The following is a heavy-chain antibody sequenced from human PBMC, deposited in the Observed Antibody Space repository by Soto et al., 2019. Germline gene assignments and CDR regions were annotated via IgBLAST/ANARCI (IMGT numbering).Heavy chain of an antibody. CDR1: VYSFITSW. Sequence: GEALKVSGEGSVYSFITSWTGWVRQMPGKGLEWMGSIYGGNSDTRYSPSFQGQVTISADKSISTAFLQWNSLKASDIAIYYCARLLETYIRPWYYWGHGTLVTVSS. CDR2: IYGGNSDT. V-gene: IGHV5-51*01. J-gene: IGHJ4*01. CDR3: ARLLETYIRPWYY. D-gene: IGHD6-13*01.